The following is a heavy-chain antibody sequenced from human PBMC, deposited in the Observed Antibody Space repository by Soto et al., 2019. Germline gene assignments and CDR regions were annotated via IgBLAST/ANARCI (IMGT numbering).Heavy chain of an antibody. CDR1: GYTFTGYY. V-gene: IGHV1-2*04. CDR2: INPNSGGT. CDR3: ASIVVVVAATQDLDY. Sequence: ASVKVSCKASGYTFTGYYMHWVRQAPGQGLEWMGWINPNSGGTNYAQKFQGWVTMTRDTSISTAYMELSRLRSDDTAVYYCASIVVVVAATQDLDYWGQGTLVTVSS. D-gene: IGHD2-15*01. J-gene: IGHJ4*02.